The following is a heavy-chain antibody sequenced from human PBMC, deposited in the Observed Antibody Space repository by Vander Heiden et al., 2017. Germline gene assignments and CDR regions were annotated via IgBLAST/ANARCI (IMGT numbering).Heavy chain of an antibody. CDR3: ARDVSRNSPYYYGMDV. J-gene: IGHJ6*02. CDR2: IGSSSSYI. CDR1: GFTFSSYS. Sequence: EVQLVESGGGWVKPGGYLRLSCAASGFTFSSYSINWVRQAPGKGLELVSSIGSSSSYIYYADSVKGRFTISRDNAKNSLYLQMNSLRAEDTAVYYCARDVSRNSPYYYGMDVWGQGTTVTVSS. V-gene: IGHV3-21*01.